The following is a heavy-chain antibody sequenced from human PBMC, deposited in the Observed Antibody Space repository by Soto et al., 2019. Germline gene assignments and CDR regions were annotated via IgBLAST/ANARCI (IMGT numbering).Heavy chain of an antibody. Sequence: QVQLVQSGAEVKKPGASVKVSCKTSGYTFTSYHISWVRQAPGQGLEWMGWISAYNTNTNYAQKFQGRVTMTTDTVTSTAYMELRRLKSDDTAVYYCARDTPPTDYWGQGTLVTVSS. CDR3: ARDTPPTDY. CDR1: GYTFTSYH. V-gene: IGHV1-18*01. J-gene: IGHJ4*02. CDR2: ISAYNTNT.